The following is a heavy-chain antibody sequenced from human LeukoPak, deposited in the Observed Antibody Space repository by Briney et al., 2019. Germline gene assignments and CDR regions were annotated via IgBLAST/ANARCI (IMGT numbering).Heavy chain of an antibody. D-gene: IGHD4-23*01. Sequence: GGSLRLSCEASGFTFSSYSMNWARQAPGKGLEWVSSISSSSSYIYYADSVKGRFTISRDNAKNSLYLQMNSLRAEDTAVYYCASLDYGGNSFAFDIWGQGTMVTVSS. CDR3: ASLDYGGNSFAFDI. CDR1: GFTFSSYS. CDR2: ISSSSSYI. V-gene: IGHV3-21*01. J-gene: IGHJ3*02.